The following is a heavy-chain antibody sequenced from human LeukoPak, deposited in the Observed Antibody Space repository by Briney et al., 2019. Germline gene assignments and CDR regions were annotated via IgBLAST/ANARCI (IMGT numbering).Heavy chain of an antibody. CDR2: IYTSGST. CDR1: GGSISSYY. V-gene: IGHV4-4*07. Sequence: SETLSLTCTVSGGSISSYYWSWIRQPAGKGLEWIGRIYTSGSTNYNPSLKSRVTMSVDTSKNQFSLKLSSVTAADTAVYYCAAFIVVVPAAIPHDAFDIWGQGTMVTVSS. J-gene: IGHJ3*02. D-gene: IGHD2-2*01. CDR3: AAFIVVVPAAIPHDAFDI.